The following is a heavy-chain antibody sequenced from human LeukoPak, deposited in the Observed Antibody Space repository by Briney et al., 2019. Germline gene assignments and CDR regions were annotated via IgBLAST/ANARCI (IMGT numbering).Heavy chain of an antibody. Sequence: ASVKVSCKASGYTFTGYYMHWVRQAPGQGLEWMGWINPNSGGTNYAQKFQGRVTMTRDTSISTAYMEPSRLRSDDTAVYYCARGAVVVPAAIFNWFDPWGQGTLVTVSS. D-gene: IGHD2-2*01. CDR3: ARGAVVVPAAIFNWFDP. V-gene: IGHV1-2*02. CDR1: GYTFTGYY. J-gene: IGHJ5*02. CDR2: INPNSGGT.